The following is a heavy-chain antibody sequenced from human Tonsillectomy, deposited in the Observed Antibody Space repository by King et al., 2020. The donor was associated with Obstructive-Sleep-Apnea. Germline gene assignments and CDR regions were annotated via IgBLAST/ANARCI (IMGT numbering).Heavy chain of an antibody. CDR2: ISSNGGST. Sequence: QLVQSGGGLVQPGGSLRLSCSASVVTLSNYAMHWVRQAPGKELEHVSAISSNGGSTYYADFGKGRFTISRANSKNTLYLQMSSLRAEDTAVYYCVSGYYDFWSGHPPPGDYFDPWGQGTLVSVSS. CDR3: VSGYYDFWSGHPPPGDYFDP. V-gene: IGHV3-64D*06. J-gene: IGHJ5*02. D-gene: IGHD3-3*01. CDR1: VVTLSNYA.